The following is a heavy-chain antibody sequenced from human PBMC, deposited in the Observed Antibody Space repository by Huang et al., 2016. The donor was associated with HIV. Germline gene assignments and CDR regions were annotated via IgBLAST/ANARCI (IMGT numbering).Heavy chain of an antibody. CDR3: ARSAYGDLDY. CDR1: GYTFTNYD. V-gene: IGHV1-8*02. D-gene: IGHD4-17*01. Sequence: QVHLVQSGAEVKKPGASVKVSCKASGYTFTNYDINWVRQAPGRGLEWRGWMNPNNGNTGFAQSCQGRVTMTRKTSITTAYMELTSLTSEDTAVYYCARSAYGDLDYWGLGTLVIVSS. J-gene: IGHJ4*02. CDR2: MNPNNGNT.